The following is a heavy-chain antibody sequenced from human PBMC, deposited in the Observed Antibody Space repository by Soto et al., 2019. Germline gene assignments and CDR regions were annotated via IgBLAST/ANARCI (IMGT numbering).Heavy chain of an antibody. Sequence: SETLSLTCTVSGGSISSSSYYWGWIRQPPGKGLEWIGSIYYSGSTYYNPSLKSRVTISVDTSKNQFSLKLSSVTAADTAVYYCARWASRGPSSGWSHYWGQGTLVTVSS. J-gene: IGHJ4*02. CDR3: ARWASRGPSSGWSHY. CDR2: IYYSGST. V-gene: IGHV4-39*01. D-gene: IGHD6-19*01. CDR1: GGSISSSSYY.